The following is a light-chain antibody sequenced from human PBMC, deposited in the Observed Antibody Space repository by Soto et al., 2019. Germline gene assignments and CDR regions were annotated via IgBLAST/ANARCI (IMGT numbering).Light chain of an antibody. CDR1: NIGSKS. V-gene: IGLV3-21*04. CDR3: QVWDSSSDHPVV. J-gene: IGLJ2*01. CDR2: YDS. Sequence: YELTQPPSVSVAPGKTARITCGGNNIGSKSVHWYQQKPGQAPVLVIYYDSDRPSGIPERFSGSNSGNTAALTISRVEAGDEADYYCQVWDSSSDHPVVFGGGTKVTVL.